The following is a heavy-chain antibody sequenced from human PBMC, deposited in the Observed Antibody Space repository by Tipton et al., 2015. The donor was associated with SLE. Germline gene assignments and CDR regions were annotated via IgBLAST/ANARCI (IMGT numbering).Heavy chain of an antibody. CDR2: INSYSNTI. D-gene: IGHD1-26*01. J-gene: IGHJ4*02. V-gene: IGHV3-11*01. CDR3: ARDRGWELDYFDY. Sequence: SLRLSCAASGFTFNDYFISWIRQAPGKGLEWIAYINSYSNTIDYADSVKGRFTISRDNVQRSVFLQMDSLRAEDTAVYYCARDRGWELDYFDYWGQGTLVTVSS. CDR1: GFTFNDYF.